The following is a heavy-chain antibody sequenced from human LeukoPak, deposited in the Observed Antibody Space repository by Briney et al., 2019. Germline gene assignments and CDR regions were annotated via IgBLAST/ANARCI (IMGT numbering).Heavy chain of an antibody. CDR2: INAGNGNT. CDR3: ARVRAVAAEFDY. Sequence: ASVKVSCKASGYTFTSYAMHWVRQAPGQGLEWMGWINAGNGNTKYSQKFQGRVTITRDTSASTAYMELSSLRSEDTAVYYCARVRAVAAEFDYWGQGTLVTVSS. J-gene: IGHJ4*02. D-gene: IGHD6-19*01. V-gene: IGHV1-3*01. CDR1: GYTFTSYA.